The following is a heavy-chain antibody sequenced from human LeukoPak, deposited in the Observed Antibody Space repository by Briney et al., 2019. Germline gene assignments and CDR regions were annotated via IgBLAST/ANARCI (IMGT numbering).Heavy chain of an antibody. CDR3: ARERFGESQLGAYFDY. CDR1: GFTFSRYT. Sequence: GGSLRLSCAASGFTFSRYTMNWVRQAPGKGLEWVSSISGSSTYIYYADSVKGRFTISRDNAKNSLYLQMNSLRAEDTAVYYCARERFGESQLGAYFDYWGQGTLVTVSS. V-gene: IGHV3-21*04. J-gene: IGHJ4*02. D-gene: IGHD3-10*01. CDR2: ISGSSTYI.